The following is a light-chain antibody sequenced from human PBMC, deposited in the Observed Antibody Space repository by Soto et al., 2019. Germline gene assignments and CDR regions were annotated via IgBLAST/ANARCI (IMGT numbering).Light chain of an antibody. CDR1: QSVDSN. Sequence: EILMTQSPATLSVSPGERATLSCRASQSVDSNLAWYQQQPGQAPRLLIYGASTRATGISARFSGSGSGTEFTLTISSLQSEDFGYYYCQQYNNWWTFGQGTKVEI. CDR3: QQYNNWWT. J-gene: IGKJ1*01. V-gene: IGKV3-15*01. CDR2: GAS.